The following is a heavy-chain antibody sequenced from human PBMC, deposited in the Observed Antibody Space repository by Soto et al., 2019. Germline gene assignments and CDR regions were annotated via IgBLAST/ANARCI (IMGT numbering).Heavy chain of an antibody. J-gene: IGHJ4*02. Sequence: SETLSLTCTVSGGSVSSADYYWSWFRQPPGKGLEWIGYIYYTGSTYYNSSLKSRVTISVDTSKNQFSLKLNSVTAADTAIYYCATRPYYDFYSGYYTDYWGQGTLVTVSS. D-gene: IGHD3-3*01. CDR1: GGSVSSADYY. V-gene: IGHV4-30-4*01. CDR3: ATRPYYDFYSGYYTDY. CDR2: IYYTGST.